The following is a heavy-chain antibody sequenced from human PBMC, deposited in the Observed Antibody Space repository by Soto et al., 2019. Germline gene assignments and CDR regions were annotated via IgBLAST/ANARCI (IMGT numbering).Heavy chain of an antibody. CDR1: AINFRSYA. J-gene: IGHJ4*02. V-gene: IGHV3-23*01. D-gene: IGHD3-3*01. CDR3: AKRQSFDFWSGYRPFFDY. Sequence: EVQVLESGGGLVQPGGSLKLSCSASAINFRSYAMSWVRQAPGKGLEWVSAVGGSGSDTYYADFVKGRFTVSRDDSKNTLYVHMSSLRVEDTAIYYCAKRQSFDFWSGYRPFFDYWGQGTPVTVSS. CDR2: VGGSGSDT.